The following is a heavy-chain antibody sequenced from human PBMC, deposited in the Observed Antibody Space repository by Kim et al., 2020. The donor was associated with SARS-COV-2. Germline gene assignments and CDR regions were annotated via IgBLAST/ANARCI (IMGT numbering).Heavy chain of an antibody. CDR3: ARDVNYDYIWGSYRFWGYMGV. J-gene: IGHJ6*03. D-gene: IGHD3-16*02. CDR1: GFTVSSNY. V-gene: IGHV3-53*01. CDR2: IYSGGST. Sequence: GGSLRLSCAASGFTVSSNYMSWVRQAPGKGLEWVSVIYSGGSTYYADSVKGRFTISRDNSKNTLYLQMNSLRAEDTAVYYCARDVNYDYIWGSYRFWGYMGVWGKGTTVTVSS.